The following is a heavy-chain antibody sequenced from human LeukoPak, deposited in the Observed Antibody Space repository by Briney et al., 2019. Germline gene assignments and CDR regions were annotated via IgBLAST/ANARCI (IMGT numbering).Heavy chain of an antibody. CDR1: GYSINSTYY. D-gene: IGHD6-19*01. CDR3: ASKLTAVAGYFDC. Sequence: SETLSLTCTVSGYSINSTYYWGWIRQPPGKGLEWIGSIYHSGNTYYNPSLKSRVTISVDTSKNQFSLMLTSVTAADTAVYYCASKLTAVAGYFDCWGQGTLVTVSS. CDR2: IYHSGNT. V-gene: IGHV4-38-2*02. J-gene: IGHJ4*02.